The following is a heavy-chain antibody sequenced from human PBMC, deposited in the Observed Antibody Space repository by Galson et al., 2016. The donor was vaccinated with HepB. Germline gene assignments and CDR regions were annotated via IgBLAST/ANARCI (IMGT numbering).Heavy chain of an antibody. J-gene: IGHJ6*02. CDR2: IGHDGSDT. V-gene: IGHV3-23*01. D-gene: IGHD4-17*01. CDR1: GFTFNNYV. CDR3: ARELGVTTFSDYYYYVMDV. Sequence: SLRLSCAASGFTFNNYVMNWARQAPGKGLEWVSTIGHDGSDTYYADSVKGRFTVSRDNLKNTLYLQMNSLRAEDTAVYYCARELGVTTFSDYYYYVMDVWCQGTTVTVSS.